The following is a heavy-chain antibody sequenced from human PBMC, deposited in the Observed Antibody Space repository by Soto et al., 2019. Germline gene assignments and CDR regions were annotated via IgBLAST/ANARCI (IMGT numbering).Heavy chain of an antibody. Sequence: GASVKVSWKASGYTFTSYAMNWVRQAPGQGLEWMGWINTNTGNPTYAQGFTGRFVFSLDTSVSTAYLQICSLKAEDTAVYYCEREGGYDSSSWYYYYYGMDVWGQGTTVTVSS. CDR3: EREGGYDSSSWYYYYYGMDV. J-gene: IGHJ6*02. CDR1: GYTFTSYA. CDR2: INTNTGNP. V-gene: IGHV7-4-1*01. D-gene: IGHD6-13*01.